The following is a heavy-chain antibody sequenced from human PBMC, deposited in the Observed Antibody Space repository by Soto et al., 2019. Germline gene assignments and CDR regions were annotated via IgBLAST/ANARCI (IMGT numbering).Heavy chain of an antibody. D-gene: IGHD3-10*01. CDR2: IYSGGST. CDR1: GFTVSSNY. Sequence: GGSLRLSCAASGFTVSSNYMSWVRQAPGKGLEWVSVIYSGGSTYYADSVKGRFTISRDNSKNTLYLQMNSLRAEDTAVYYCALDSGASTDDAFYFWGKGTMVPVSS. CDR3: ALDSGASTDDAFYF. J-gene: IGHJ3*01. V-gene: IGHV3-66*01.